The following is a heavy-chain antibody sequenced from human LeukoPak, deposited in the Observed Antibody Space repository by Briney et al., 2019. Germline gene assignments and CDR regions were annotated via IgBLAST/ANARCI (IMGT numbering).Heavy chain of an antibody. CDR3: ASGMSEQQLVRSVTNAFDI. D-gene: IGHD6-13*01. V-gene: IGHV1-69*01. CDR1: GGTFSSYA. CDR2: IIPIFGTA. J-gene: IGHJ3*02. Sequence: ASVKVSCKASGGTFSSYAISWVRQAPGQGLEWMGGIIPIFGTANYAQKFQGRVTITADESTSTAYMELSSLRSEDTAVYYCASGMSEQQLVRSVTNAFDIWGQGTMVTVSS.